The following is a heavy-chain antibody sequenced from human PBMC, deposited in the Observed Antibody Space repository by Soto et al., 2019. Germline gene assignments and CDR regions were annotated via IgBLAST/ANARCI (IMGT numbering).Heavy chain of an antibody. Sequence: SVKVSCKATGGTLSSYARSWVRQAPGQGLEWMGGIIPIFGTANNAQKFQGRVTITADEPTSTAYMELSSLRSEDTAVYYCARAYDFWSGGRPPYYYYGMDVWGQGTTVTVSS. V-gene: IGHV1-69*13. CDR1: GGTLSSYA. J-gene: IGHJ6*02. D-gene: IGHD3-3*01. CDR3: ARAYDFWSGGRPPYYYYGMDV. CDR2: IIPIFGTA.